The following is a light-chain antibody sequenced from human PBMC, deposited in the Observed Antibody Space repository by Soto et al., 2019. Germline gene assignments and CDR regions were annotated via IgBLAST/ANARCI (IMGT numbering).Light chain of an antibody. Sequence: QSALTQPASVSGSPGQSIAISCTGTNSDVGGYNYVSWYQQHPGKAPKLMIYDVSNRPSGVSDRFSGSKSGNTASLTISGLQAEDEADYYCSSFTASVNYVFGTGTKLTVL. CDR2: DVS. V-gene: IGLV2-14*01. J-gene: IGLJ1*01. CDR1: NSDVGGYNY. CDR3: SSFTASVNYV.